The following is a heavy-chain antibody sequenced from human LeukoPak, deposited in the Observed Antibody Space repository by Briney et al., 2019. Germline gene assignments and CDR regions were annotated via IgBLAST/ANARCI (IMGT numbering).Heavy chain of an antibody. Sequence: PGGSLRLSCAASGFTFSGYAMSWVRQAPGKGLEWVAVIWYDGSNKYYADSVKGRFTISRDNSKNTLYLQMNSLRAEDTAVYYCAREGADYWGQGTLVTVSS. CDR3: AREGADY. CDR1: GFTFSGYA. CDR2: IWYDGSNK. V-gene: IGHV3-33*08. J-gene: IGHJ4*02.